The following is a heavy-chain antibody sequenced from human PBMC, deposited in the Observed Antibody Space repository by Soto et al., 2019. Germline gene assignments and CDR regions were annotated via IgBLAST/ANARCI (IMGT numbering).Heavy chain of an antibody. CDR2: IYYSGST. Sequence: QLQLQESGPGLVKPSETLSLTCTVSGGSISSSSYYWGWIRQPPGKGLEWIGSIYYSGSTYYNPSLQSRVTISVDTSKNQFSLKLSSVTAADTAVYYCARHGGYSSGWSDFDYWGQGTLVTVSS. D-gene: IGHD6-19*01. J-gene: IGHJ4*02. V-gene: IGHV4-39*01. CDR3: ARHGGYSSGWSDFDY. CDR1: GGSISSSSYY.